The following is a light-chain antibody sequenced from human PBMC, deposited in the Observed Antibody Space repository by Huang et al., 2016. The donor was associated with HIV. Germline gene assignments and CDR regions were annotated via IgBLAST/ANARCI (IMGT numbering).Light chain of an antibody. J-gene: IGKJ5*01. Sequence: IVMTQSPDSLAVSLGETATINCKSSQGILFSSNNKNYLAWYQQRPGQPPKLLIYWASARESGVPDRFTGSGSGTDFTLTISSLQAEDVAVYYCQQYYITPITFGQGTHLEIK. CDR1: QGILFSSNNKNY. CDR3: QQYYITPIT. V-gene: IGKV4-1*01. CDR2: WAS.